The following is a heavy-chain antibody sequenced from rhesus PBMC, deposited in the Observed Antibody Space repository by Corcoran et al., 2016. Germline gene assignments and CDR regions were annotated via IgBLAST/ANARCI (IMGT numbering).Heavy chain of an antibody. CDR2: IYGRSGSN. CDR3: ARALEYCSSTYCSPEWYFDL. V-gene: IGHV4S14*01. CDR1: GYSISSNY. D-gene: IGHD2-15*01. J-gene: IGHJ2*01. Sequence: QVQLQESGPGLVKPAETLSLTCAVFGYSISSNYCNWIRQPPGKGLEWIGSIYGRSGSNSLNPSLKSRVTLSVDTSKNQFSLKLSSVTAADTAVYYCARALEYCSSTYCSPEWYFDLWGPGTPITISS.